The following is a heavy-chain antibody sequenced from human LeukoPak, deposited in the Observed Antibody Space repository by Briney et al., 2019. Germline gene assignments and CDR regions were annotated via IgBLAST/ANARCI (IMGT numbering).Heavy chain of an antibody. J-gene: IGHJ6*03. CDR3: AKGSYYCSSSSCPQYYYYVDV. D-gene: IGHD2-2*01. CDR1: GFPFSSYG. Sequence: PGGSLRLSCAASGFPFSSYGMHWVRQAPGKGLVWVAFIRYDGSDKYYADSVKGRLTISRDNSKNTLYLQMNSLRAEDTAVYYCAKGSYYCSSSSCPQYYYYVDVWGKGTTVTVSS. CDR2: IRYDGSDK. V-gene: IGHV3-30*02.